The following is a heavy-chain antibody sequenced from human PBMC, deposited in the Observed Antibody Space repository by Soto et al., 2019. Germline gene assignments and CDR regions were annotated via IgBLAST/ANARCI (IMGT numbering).Heavy chain of an antibody. Sequence: SETLSLTCTVSGGSISHYCWSWIRQPPGKGLEWIGYIYYSGSTNYNPSLKSRVTISLDTSKNQFSLKLNSVTAADTAVYYCARTQYGSGSLDYWGQGTLVTVS. CDR1: GGSISHYC. J-gene: IGHJ4*02. CDR2: IYYSGST. V-gene: IGHV4-59*01. CDR3: ARTQYGSGSLDY. D-gene: IGHD3-10*01.